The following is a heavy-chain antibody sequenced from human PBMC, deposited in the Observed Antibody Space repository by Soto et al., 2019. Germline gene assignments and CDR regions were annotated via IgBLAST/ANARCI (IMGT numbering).Heavy chain of an antibody. V-gene: IGHV4-30-4*08. CDR1: GGSISSGGYF. CDR2: IFYSGTT. J-gene: IGHJ4*02. D-gene: IGHD1-1*01. CDR3: CARGVLY. Sequence: QVQLQESGPGLVKPSQTLSLTCTVSGGSISSGGYFWSWIRQPPGKGLEWIGNIFYSGTTYYNPSLKSRVXXXVXXXXXXXXXXXXXXXAAXXXXXXCARGVLYWGQGTLVTVSS.